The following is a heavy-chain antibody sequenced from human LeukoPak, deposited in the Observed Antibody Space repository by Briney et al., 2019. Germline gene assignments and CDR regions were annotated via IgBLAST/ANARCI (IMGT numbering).Heavy chain of an antibody. V-gene: IGHV3-7*01. J-gene: IGHJ4*02. D-gene: IGHD1-14*01. CDR2: INQGGSDK. Sequence: GGSLRLSCVVSGFTFSSYWMSWVRQAPGKGLEWVANINQGGSDKYYVDSVKGRFTISRDNANNLLYLQMNSLRGEDTAVYYCTRDRSRAEDDWGQGTLVTVSS. CDR1: GFTFSSYW. CDR3: TRDRSRAEDD.